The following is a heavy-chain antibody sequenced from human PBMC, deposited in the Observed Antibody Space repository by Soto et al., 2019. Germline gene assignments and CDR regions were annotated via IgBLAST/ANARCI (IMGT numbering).Heavy chain of an antibody. CDR2: IIPIFGTA. V-gene: IGHV1-69*06. J-gene: IGHJ4*02. CDR1: GGSFSSNA. CDR3: ARDVGHSSSWMMDH. D-gene: IGHD6-13*01. Sequence: QVQLVQSGAEVKKPGSSVKVSCQASGGSFSSNAISWVRQTPGQGLEWMGGIIPIFGTANYAQHFQGRVTITADKSTGTAYMELSSLRSEDTAVYYCARDVGHSSSWMMDHWGQGTLVTVSS.